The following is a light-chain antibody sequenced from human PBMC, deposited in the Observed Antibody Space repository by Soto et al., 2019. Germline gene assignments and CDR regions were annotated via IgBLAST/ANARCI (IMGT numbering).Light chain of an antibody. Sequence: QSALTQPPSASGSPGQSVTISCTGTSSDVGGYNYVSWYQQHPGKAPKSMIYEVSKRPSGVPDRFSGSKSGNTASLTVSGLQAEDEADYYCNSYTGSDNWVFGGGTKLTVL. CDR3: NSYTGSDNWV. V-gene: IGLV2-8*01. CDR1: SSDVGGYNY. J-gene: IGLJ3*02. CDR2: EVS.